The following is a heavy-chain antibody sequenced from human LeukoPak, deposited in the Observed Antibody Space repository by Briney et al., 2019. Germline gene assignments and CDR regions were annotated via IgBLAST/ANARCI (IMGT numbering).Heavy chain of an antibody. J-gene: IGHJ6*02. Sequence: ASVKVSCKASGYNFKAYAISWVRQAPGQGLEWLAWISPGTGHTLRGDKRVTVTTDTSTSTAYVELRRLTSDDTAVYYCARDGPAGTVYYYSGMDVWGQGTTVTVSS. CDR1: GYNFKAYA. D-gene: IGHD6-19*01. V-gene: IGHV1-18*01. CDR2: ISPGTGHT. CDR3: ARDGPAGTVYYYSGMDV.